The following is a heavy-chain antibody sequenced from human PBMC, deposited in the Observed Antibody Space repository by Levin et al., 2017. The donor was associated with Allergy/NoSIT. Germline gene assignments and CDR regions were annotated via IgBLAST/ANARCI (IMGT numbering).Heavy chain of an antibody. V-gene: IGHV3-72*01. CDR2: IRNTANSYST. D-gene: IGHD2-2*01. Sequence: GGSLRLSCAASGFTFSAHYMDWVRQAPGKGLELVARIRNTANSYSTEYAASVKGRFTISRDDSKKSLYLLMNSLKTEDTAVYYCARIRLISAAGGRPFDYWGQGTLVTVSS. CDR1: GFTFSAHY. CDR3: ARIRLISAAGGRPFDY. J-gene: IGHJ4*02.